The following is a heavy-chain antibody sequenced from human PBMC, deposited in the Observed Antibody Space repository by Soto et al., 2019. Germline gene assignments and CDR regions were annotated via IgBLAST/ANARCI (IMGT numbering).Heavy chain of an antibody. D-gene: IGHD6-19*01. V-gene: IGHV3-23*01. CDR2: ISGSGGST. Sequence: EVQLLESGGGLVQPGGSLRLSCAASGFTFSSYAMSWVRQAPGKGLEWVSAISGSGGSTYYADSVKGRFTISRDNSKSTLYLQMNSLRAEDTAVYYCGKDRGGGWYGARGYWGQGTLVTVSS. CDR1: GFTFSSYA. CDR3: GKDRGGGWYGARGY. J-gene: IGHJ4*02.